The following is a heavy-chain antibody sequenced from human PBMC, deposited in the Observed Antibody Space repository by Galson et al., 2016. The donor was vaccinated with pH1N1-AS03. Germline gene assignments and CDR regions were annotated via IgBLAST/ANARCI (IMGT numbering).Heavy chain of an antibody. CDR2: IVPFSVTT. D-gene: IGHD3-22*01. CDR3: ARDRYHGLPGDYYESAY. V-gene: IGHV1-69*13. CDR1: TDNFVDYG. J-gene: IGHJ4*02. Sequence: SVKVPCKASTDNFVDYGISWVRQAPGQGLEWMGGIVPFSVTTDYAQKFQGRISITADESTSTAYMELSSLTSDDTAVYYCARDRYHGLPGDYYESAYWGQGTLVTVSS.